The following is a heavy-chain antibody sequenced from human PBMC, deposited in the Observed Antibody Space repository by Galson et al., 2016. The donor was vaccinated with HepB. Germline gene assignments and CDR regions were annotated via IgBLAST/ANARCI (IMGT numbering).Heavy chain of an antibody. Sequence: SLRLSCAASGFTFSSYSMHRVRQAPGKGLEWVSSISYSSSYMPYADAVKGRFTISRDNAKNSLYLQMNSLRAEDTAVYFCARDCDTTSHYGWFDPWGQGTLVTVSS. CDR3: ARDCDTTSHYGWFDP. J-gene: IGHJ5*02. D-gene: IGHD2/OR15-2a*01. CDR1: GFTFSSYS. CDR2: ISYSSSYM. V-gene: IGHV3-21*01.